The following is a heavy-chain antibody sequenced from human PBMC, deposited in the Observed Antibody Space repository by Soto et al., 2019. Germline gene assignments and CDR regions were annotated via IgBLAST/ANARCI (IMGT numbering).Heavy chain of an antibody. CDR3: ARNPYVRGNYYFFDT. D-gene: IGHD3-10*02. CDR2: IYIRGTT. J-gene: IGHJ4*02. V-gene: IGHV4-4*07. Sequence: SETLSLTCSVSGASIRSYFWSWVRQPAGQGLEWIGHIYIRGTTSYNPSLEGRVTLSLDTSKNQVSLVVTSVTAADTAVYYCARNPYVRGNYYFFDTWGPGTPVTVSS. CDR1: GASIRSYF.